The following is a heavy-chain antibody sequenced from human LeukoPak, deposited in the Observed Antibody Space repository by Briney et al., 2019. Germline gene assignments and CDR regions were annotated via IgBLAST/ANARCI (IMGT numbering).Heavy chain of an antibody. CDR2: IYYSGIT. CDR1: GASISSYY. D-gene: IGHD5-12*01. CDR3: ARLTGGGYTGNFHC. Sequence: SETLSLTCTVSGASISSYYWTWIRQPPGKGLEWIGYIYYSGITNYNPSLKSRVTISVDTSKNQFSLKLSSVTAADTAVYYCARLTGGGYTGNFHCWGQGTLVTVSS. V-gene: IGHV4-59*08. J-gene: IGHJ4*02.